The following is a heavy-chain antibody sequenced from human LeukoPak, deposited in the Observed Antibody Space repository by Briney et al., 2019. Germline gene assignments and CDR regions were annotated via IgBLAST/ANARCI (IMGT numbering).Heavy chain of an antibody. V-gene: IGHV1-3*01. CDR1: GYTFTSYA. CDR3: ARDSSGWCDYYFDY. D-gene: IGHD6-19*01. CDR2: INAGNGNT. J-gene: IGHJ4*02. Sequence: ASVKVSCKASGYTFTSYAMHWVRQAPGQRLEWMGWINAGNGNTKYSQKFQGRVTITRDTSASTAYMELSTLRSEDTAVYYCARDSSGWCDYYFDYWGQGTLVTVSS.